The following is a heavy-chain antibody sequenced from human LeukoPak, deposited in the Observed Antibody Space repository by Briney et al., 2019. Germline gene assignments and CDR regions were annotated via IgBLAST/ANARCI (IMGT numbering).Heavy chain of an antibody. V-gene: IGHV4-4*07. CDR3: AREVAALYYYYYMDV. D-gene: IGHD2-15*01. J-gene: IGHJ6*03. CDR2: IHTSGST. Sequence: SETLSLTCTVSGGSISSYYWSWIRQPAGKGLEWIGRIHTSGSTNYNPSLKSRVTMSVDTSKNQFSLKLSSVTAADTAVYYCAREVAALYYYYYMDVWGKGTTVTISS. CDR1: GGSISSYY.